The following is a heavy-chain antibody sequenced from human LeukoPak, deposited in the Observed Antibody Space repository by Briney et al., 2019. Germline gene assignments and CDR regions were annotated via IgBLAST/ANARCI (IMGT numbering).Heavy chain of an antibody. Sequence: GGSLRLSCAASGFTFSTYWMTWVRQAPGKGLEWVANIKQDGSEKYYVDSVTGRFTISRDNSKNTLYLQMNSLRAEDTAVYYCARDGAVLTGYYDYWGQGTLVTVSS. D-gene: IGHD3-9*01. J-gene: IGHJ4*02. V-gene: IGHV3-7*01. CDR2: IKQDGSEK. CDR3: ARDGAVLTGYYDY. CDR1: GFTFSTYW.